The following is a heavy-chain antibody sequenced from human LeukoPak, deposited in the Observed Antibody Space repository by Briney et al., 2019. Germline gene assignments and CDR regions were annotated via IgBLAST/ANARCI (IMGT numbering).Heavy chain of an antibody. D-gene: IGHD6-13*01. V-gene: IGHV4-34*01. J-gene: IGHJ5*02. Sequence: SETLSLTCAVYGGSFSGYYWSWIRQPPGKGLEWIGEINHSGSTNYNPSLKSRVTISVDTSKNQFYLKLSSVTAADTAVYYCARIAAAGLFDPWGQGTLVTVSS. CDR1: GGSFSGYY. CDR2: INHSGST. CDR3: ARIAAAGLFDP.